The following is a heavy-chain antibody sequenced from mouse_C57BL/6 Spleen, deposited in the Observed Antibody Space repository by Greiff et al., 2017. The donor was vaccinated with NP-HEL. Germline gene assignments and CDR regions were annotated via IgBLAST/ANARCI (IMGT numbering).Heavy chain of an antibody. D-gene: IGHD2-4*01. J-gene: IGHJ4*01. V-gene: IGHV10-1*01. Sequence: EVMLVESGGGLVQPKGSLKLSCAASGFSFNTYAMNWVRQAPGKGLEWVARIRSKSNNYATYYADSVKDRFTISRDDSESMLYLQMNNLKTEDTAMYYCVRRGIYYDLDAGYYAMDYWGQGTSVTVSS. CDR3: VRRGIYYDLDAGYYAMDY. CDR1: GFSFNTYA. CDR2: IRSKSNNYAT.